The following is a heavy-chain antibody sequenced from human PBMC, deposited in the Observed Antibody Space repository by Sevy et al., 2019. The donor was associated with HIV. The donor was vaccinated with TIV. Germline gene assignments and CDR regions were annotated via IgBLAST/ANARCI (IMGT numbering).Heavy chain of an antibody. CDR1: GFTFGSYT. CDR3: ARDNSGYFFFDY. Sequence: GGSLRLSCAASGFTFGSYTLHWVRQAPGKGLEWVALISQTNDGSKKYYIDSVQGRFTISRDNSKNTLYLQMDSLRPEETAVYYCARDNSGYFFFDYWGQGTLVTVSS. J-gene: IGHJ4*02. V-gene: IGHV3-30-3*01. CDR2: ISQTNDGSKK. D-gene: IGHD3-22*01.